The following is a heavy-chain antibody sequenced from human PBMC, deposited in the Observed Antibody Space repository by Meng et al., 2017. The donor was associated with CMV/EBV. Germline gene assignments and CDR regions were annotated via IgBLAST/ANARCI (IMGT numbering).Heavy chain of an antibody. J-gene: IGHJ6*02. Sequence: GGSLRLSCAASGFTFSSYAMHWVRQAPGKGLGWVAVISYDGSNKYYADSVKGRFTISRDNSKNTLYLQMNSPRAEDTAVYYCARSHAHYYYYYGMDVWGQGTTVTVSS. CDR2: ISYDGSNK. CDR1: GFTFSSYA. D-gene: IGHD2-2*01. V-gene: IGHV3-30*04. CDR3: ARSHAHYYYYYGMDV.